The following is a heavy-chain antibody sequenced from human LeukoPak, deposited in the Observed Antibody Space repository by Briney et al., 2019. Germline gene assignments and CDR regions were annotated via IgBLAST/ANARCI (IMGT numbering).Heavy chain of an antibody. CDR3: ARDRVVPAAMDYFRSFHFDL. CDR1: GGSISSYY. Sequence: SETLSLTCTVSGGSISSYYWSWIRQPAGKGLEWIGRIYTSGSTNYNPSLKSRVTMSVDTSKNQFSLKLSSVTAADTAVYYCARDRVVPAAMDYFRSFHFDLWGRGTLVTVSS. D-gene: IGHD2-2*01. J-gene: IGHJ2*01. V-gene: IGHV4-4*07. CDR2: IYTSGST.